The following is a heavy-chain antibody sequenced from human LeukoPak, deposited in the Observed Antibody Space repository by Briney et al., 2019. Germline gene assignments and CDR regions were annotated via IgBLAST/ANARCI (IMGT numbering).Heavy chain of an antibody. CDR1: GGSICSYY. CDR3: ARVKYSYAPRAFDI. Sequence: SETLSLTCTVSGGSICSYYWSWIRQPAGKGLEWIGRIYTSGSTNYNPSLKSRVTMSVDTSKNQFSLKLSSVTAADTAVYYCARVKYSYAPRAFDIWGQGTMVTVSS. V-gene: IGHV4-4*07. D-gene: IGHD5-18*01. J-gene: IGHJ3*02. CDR2: IYTSGST.